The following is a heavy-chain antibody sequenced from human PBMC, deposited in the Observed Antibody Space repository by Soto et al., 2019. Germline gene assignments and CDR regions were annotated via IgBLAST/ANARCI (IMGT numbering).Heavy chain of an antibody. V-gene: IGHV1-3*01. CDR2: INAGNGNT. J-gene: IGHJ5*02. Sequence: ASVKVSCKASGGTFSSYAISWVRQAPGQGLEWMGWINAGNGNTKYSQKFQGRVTITRDTSASTAYMELSSLRSEDTAVYYCARGKLAPRQYCSGGSCYSSWFDPWGQGTLVTVSS. CDR3: ARGKLAPRQYCSGGSCYSSWFDP. D-gene: IGHD2-15*01. CDR1: GGTFSSYA.